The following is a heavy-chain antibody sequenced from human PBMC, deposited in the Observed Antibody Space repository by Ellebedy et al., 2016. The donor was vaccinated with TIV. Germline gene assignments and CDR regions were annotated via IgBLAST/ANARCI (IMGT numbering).Heavy chain of an antibody. CDR2: ISYDGSNN. V-gene: IGHV3-30-3*01. CDR1: GFSFSDDA. D-gene: IGHD6-13*01. J-gene: IGHJ4*02. CDR3: ARDPSAAFQIYGLDC. Sequence: GESLKISCAASGFSFSDDAMHWVRQAPGKGLGWVAVISYDGSNNFYSASVKGRFTISRDNSNNTLDVQMNSLRAEDTAVYYCARDPSAAFQIYGLDCWGQGTLVTVSS.